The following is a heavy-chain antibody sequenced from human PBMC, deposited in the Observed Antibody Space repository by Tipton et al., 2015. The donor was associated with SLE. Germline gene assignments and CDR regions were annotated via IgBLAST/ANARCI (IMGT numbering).Heavy chain of an antibody. CDR3: ARDWGTRYFDL. CDR1: GGSISSHY. J-gene: IGHJ2*01. Sequence: TLSLTCTVSGGSISSHYWGWIRQPPGKGLEWIGSIYHSGSTYYNPSLKSRVAISVDTSKNQFSLKLSSVTAADTAVYYCARDWGTRYFDLWGRGTLVTVSS. V-gene: IGHV4-38-2*02. D-gene: IGHD7-27*01. CDR2: IYHSGST.